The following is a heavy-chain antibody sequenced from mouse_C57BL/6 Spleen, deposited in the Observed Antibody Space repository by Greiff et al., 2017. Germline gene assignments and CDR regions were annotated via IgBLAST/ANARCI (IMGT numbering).Heavy chain of an antibody. Sequence: QVQLQQPGTELVKPGASVKLSCKASGYTFTSYWMHWVKQRPGQGLEWIGNINPSNRGTNYNEKFKSKATLTVDKSSSTAYMQLSSLTSEDSAVYYCARSGPYYYGSSPYAMDYWGQGTSGTVSS. CDR1: GYTFTSYW. D-gene: IGHD1-1*01. CDR3: ARSGPYYYGSSPYAMDY. V-gene: IGHV1-53*01. J-gene: IGHJ4*01. CDR2: INPSNRGT.